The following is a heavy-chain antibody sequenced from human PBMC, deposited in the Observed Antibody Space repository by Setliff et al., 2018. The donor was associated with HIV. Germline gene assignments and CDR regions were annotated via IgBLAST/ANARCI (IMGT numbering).Heavy chain of an antibody. CDR3: ARGQTSVTLQFDH. Sequence: GGSLRLSCAASGFTFSRYWMTWVRQAPGKGPEWVANIKQDGSEEHYGDSVKGQFTITRDNAKNSLFLQMNSLRAEDTAVYYCARGQTSVTLQFDHWGQGTLVTVSS. CDR2: IKQDGSEE. CDR1: GFTFSRYW. J-gene: IGHJ4*02. V-gene: IGHV3-7*02. D-gene: IGHD4-17*01.